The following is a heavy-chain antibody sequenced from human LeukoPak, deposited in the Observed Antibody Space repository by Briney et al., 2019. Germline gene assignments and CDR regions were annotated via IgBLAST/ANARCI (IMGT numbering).Heavy chain of an antibody. D-gene: IGHD6-13*01. J-gene: IGHJ4*02. CDR2: ISSSSSYI. V-gene: IGHV3-21*01. CDR1: GFTFISYS. CDR3: ARDQGIFGY. Sequence: GGSLTLSCAPSGFTFISYSMNWVRQPPGKGLEWVSSISSSSSYIYYADSVKGRFTISRDNAKNSLYLQMNSLRAEDTAVYYCARDQGIFGYWGQGTLVTVSS.